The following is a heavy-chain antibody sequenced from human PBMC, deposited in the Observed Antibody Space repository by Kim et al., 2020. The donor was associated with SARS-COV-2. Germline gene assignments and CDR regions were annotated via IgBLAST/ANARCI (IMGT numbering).Heavy chain of an antibody. D-gene: IGHD2-15*01. CDR2: IYYSGST. J-gene: IGHJ5*02. V-gene: IGHV4-59*13. CDR1: GGSISSYY. Sequence: SETLSLTCTVSGGSISSYYWSWIRQPPGKGLDWIGYIYYSGSTNYNPSLKSRVTISVDTSKNQFSLKLSSVTAADTAVYYCARGWDGGNPKYNWFDPWGQGTLVTVSS. CDR3: ARGWDGGNPKYNWFDP.